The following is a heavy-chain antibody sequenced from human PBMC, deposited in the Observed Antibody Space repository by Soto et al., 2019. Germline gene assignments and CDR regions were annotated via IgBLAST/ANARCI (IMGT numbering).Heavy chain of an antibody. CDR3: AKDRYYDSSGYYYYYYGMDV. Sequence: QVQLVESGGGVVQPGRSLRLSCAASGFTFSSYGMHWVRQAPGKGLEWVAVISYDGSNKYYADSVKGRFTISRDNSKNALYMHMNSLRAEDTAVYYCAKDRYYDSSGYYYYYYGMDVWGQGTTVTVSS. D-gene: IGHD3-22*01. J-gene: IGHJ6*02. V-gene: IGHV3-30*18. CDR2: ISYDGSNK. CDR1: GFTFSSYG.